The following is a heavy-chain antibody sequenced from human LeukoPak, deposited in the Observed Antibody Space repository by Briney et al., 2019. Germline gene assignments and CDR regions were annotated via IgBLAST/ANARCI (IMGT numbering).Heavy chain of an antibody. V-gene: IGHV3-23*01. D-gene: IGHD6-13*01. J-gene: IGHJ4*02. CDR1: GFTFSSYG. CDR3: AREGSSSWYRGRLDY. Sequence: GGSLRLSCAASGFTFSSYGMIWVRQAPGRGLEWVSGISGSGGSTYVADSVKGRFTVSRDNAKNSLYLQMNSLRAEDTAVYYCAREGSSSWYRGRLDYWGQGTLVTVSS. CDR2: ISGSGGST.